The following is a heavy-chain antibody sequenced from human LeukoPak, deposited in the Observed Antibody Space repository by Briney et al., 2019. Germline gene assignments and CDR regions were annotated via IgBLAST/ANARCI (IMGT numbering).Heavy chain of an antibody. CDR2: ISWDGGST. V-gene: IGHV3-43*01. J-gene: IGHJ4*02. D-gene: IGHD6-13*01. CDR3: AKDEAAAGYFDY. Sequence: GGSLRLSCAASGFTFDDYTMHWVRQAPGKGLEWVSLISWDGGSTYYADSVKGRFTISRDNSKNSLYLQMNSLRTEDTALYYCAKDEAAAGYFDYWGQGTLVTVSS. CDR1: GFTFDDYT.